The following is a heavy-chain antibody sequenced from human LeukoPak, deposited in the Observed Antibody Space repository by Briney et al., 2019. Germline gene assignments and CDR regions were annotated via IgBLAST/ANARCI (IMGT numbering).Heavy chain of an antibody. J-gene: IGHJ6*02. Sequence: GGSLRLSCAASGFTFSSYSMNWVRQAPGKGLEWVSSISSSSYIYYADSVKGRFTISRDNAKNSLYLQMNSLRAEDTAVYYCARDLPDYYGMDVWGQGTTVTVSS. CDR2: ISSSSYI. CDR3: ARDLPDYYGMDV. CDR1: GFTFSSYS. V-gene: IGHV3-21*01.